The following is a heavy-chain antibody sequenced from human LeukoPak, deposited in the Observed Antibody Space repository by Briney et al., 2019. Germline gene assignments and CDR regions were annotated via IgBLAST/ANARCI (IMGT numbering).Heavy chain of an antibody. CDR1: GFTFSSYS. CDR2: ISSSSSYI. J-gene: IGHJ4*02. Sequence: GGSLRLSCAASGFTFSSYSMNWVRQAPGKGLEWVSSISSSSSYIYYADSVKGRFTISRDNAKNSLYLQMNSLRAEDTAVYYCASSTVTTSYYFDYWGQGTLVTVSS. V-gene: IGHV3-21*01. D-gene: IGHD4-17*01. CDR3: ASSTVTTSYYFDY.